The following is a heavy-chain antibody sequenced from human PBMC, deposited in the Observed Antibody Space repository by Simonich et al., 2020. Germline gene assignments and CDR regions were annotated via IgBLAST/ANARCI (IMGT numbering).Heavy chain of an antibody. CDR2: SSSSSSYI. J-gene: IGHJ4*02. Sequence: EVQLVESGGGLVKPGGSLRLSCAASGFTFSSYSMNWVRRAPGKVLGWVATSSSSSSYIYYADSVKGRFTISRDNAKNSLYLQMNSLRAEDTAVYYCARARGDSSSWYFDYWGQGTLVTVSS. CDR3: ARARGDSSSWYFDY. D-gene: IGHD6-13*01. CDR1: GFTFSSYS. V-gene: IGHV3-21*01.